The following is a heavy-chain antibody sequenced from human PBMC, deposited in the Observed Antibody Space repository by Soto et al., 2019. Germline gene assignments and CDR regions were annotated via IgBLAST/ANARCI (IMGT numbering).Heavy chain of an antibody. Sequence: XESLKLSCKGSGNSCTSYGVSLVLQMPGKGLEWMGRIDPSDSYTNYSPSFQGHVTISADKSISTAYLQWSSLKASDTAMYYCERHQPGTTYWFDYWGQRTLVTVSS. CDR2: IDPSDSYT. CDR1: GNSCTSYG. J-gene: IGHJ4*02. CDR3: ERHQPGTTYWFDY. D-gene: IGHD1-7*01. V-gene: IGHV5-10-1*01.